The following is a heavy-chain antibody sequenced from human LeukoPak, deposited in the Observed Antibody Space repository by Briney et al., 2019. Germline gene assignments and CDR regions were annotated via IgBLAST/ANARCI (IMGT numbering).Heavy chain of an antibody. CDR2: IYHSGST. D-gene: IGHD4-17*01. V-gene: IGHV4-4*02. Sequence: SETLSLTCTVSGGSISSRNWWSWVRQPPGKGLEWIGEIYHSGSTNYNPPLKTRVTISVDKSKNQFSLKLSSVTAADTAVYYCARASHDYGDYSHFDYWGQGTLVTVSS. CDR3: ARASHDYGDYSHFDY. J-gene: IGHJ4*02. CDR1: GGSISSRNW.